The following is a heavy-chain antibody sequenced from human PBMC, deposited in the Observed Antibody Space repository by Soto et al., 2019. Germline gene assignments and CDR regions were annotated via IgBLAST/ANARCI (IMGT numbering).Heavy chain of an antibody. CDR2: ISNDGNSQ. CDR1: GFTFRGAV. V-gene: IGHV3-30-3*01. CDR3: AREEYSSGRAGTFHL. Sequence: QEQLVESGGGVVQPGESLRLSCAASGFTFRGAVMHWVRQSPGTGLEWVAGISNDGNSQHYGDSVKGRFTVSRDNSKNTLFLQMNSLRPEDTAMYYCAREEYSSGRAGTFHLWGQGTLVTVSS. D-gene: IGHD3-22*01. J-gene: IGHJ1*01.